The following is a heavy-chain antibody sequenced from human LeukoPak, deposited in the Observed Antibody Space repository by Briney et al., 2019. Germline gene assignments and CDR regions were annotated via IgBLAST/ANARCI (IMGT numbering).Heavy chain of an antibody. Sequence: GGSLRLSCAASGVTFSSYSMSRGRQGPGEGGECVSSIISSISYIYYAESVKGRVTISRDNAKNSLYLQMYSVRAEDTAVYYCAQGDYGSAYWGQGTLVTVSS. CDR1: GVTFSSYS. CDR2: IISSISYI. J-gene: IGHJ4*02. V-gene: IGHV3-21*01. CDR3: AQGDYGSAY. D-gene: IGHD3-10*01.